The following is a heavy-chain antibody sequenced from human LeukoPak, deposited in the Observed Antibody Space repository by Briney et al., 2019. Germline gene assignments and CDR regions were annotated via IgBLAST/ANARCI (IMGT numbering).Heavy chain of an antibody. CDR3: ARVLQDDFWSGYYTGPWFDP. V-gene: IGHV3-23*01. CDR2: ISGSGGST. CDR1: GFTFSSYG. Sequence: PGGSLRLSCAASGFTFSSYGMSWVRQAPGKGLEWVSAISGSGGSTYYADSVKGRFTISRDNAKNSLYLQMNSLRAEDTAVYYCARVLQDDFWSGYYTGPWFDPWGQGTLVTVSS. J-gene: IGHJ5*02. D-gene: IGHD3-3*01.